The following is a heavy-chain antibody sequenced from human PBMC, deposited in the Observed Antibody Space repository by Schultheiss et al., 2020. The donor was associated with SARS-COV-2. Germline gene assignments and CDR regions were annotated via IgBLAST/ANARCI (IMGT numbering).Heavy chain of an antibody. CDR3: AREGYDFWSGYSSYFDY. D-gene: IGHD3-3*01. Sequence: GGSLRLSCSASGFTFSSYTMHWVRQAPGKGLEYVSAISSNGSSTSYADSVKGRFTISRDNAKNTLYLQMNSLRAEDTAVYYCAREGYDFWSGYSSYFDYWGQGTLVTVSS. CDR1: GFTFSSYT. CDR2: ISSNGSST. J-gene: IGHJ4*02. V-gene: IGHV3-64*04.